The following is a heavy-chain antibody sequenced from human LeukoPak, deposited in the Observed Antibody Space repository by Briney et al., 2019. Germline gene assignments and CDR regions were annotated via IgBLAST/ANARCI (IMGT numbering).Heavy chain of an antibody. CDR2: IYHSGST. CDR1: GYSISSGYY. D-gene: IGHD6-6*01. CDR3: ARTYSSSVPFDY. J-gene: IGHJ4*02. V-gene: IGHV4-38-2*01. Sequence: SETLSLTCAVSGYSISSGYYWGWIRQPPGKGLEWIGSIYHSGSTYYNPSLKSRVTISVDTSKNQFSLKLSSVTAAGTAVYYCARTYSSSVPFDYWGQGTLVTVSS.